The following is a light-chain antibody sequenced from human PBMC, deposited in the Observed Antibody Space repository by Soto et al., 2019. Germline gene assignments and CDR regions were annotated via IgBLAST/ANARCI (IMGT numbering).Light chain of an antibody. CDR1: QSVSSY. V-gene: IGKV3-11*01. CDR2: DAS. Sequence: EIVLTQSPATLSLSPGERATLSCRASQSVSSYLAWYQQKPGQAPRLLIYDASNRATGIPARFSGSGSGTDFTLTISSLEPEDFAVYYCQKGSNWPPTFGQGTKVDIK. CDR3: QKGSNWPPT. J-gene: IGKJ1*01.